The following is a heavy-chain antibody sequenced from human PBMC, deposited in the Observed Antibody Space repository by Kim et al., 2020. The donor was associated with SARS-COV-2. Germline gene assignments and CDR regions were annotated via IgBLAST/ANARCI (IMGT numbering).Heavy chain of an antibody. Sequence: SETLSLTCAVYGGSFSGYSWRWIRQPPGKGLEWIGEINHSGSTNYNPSLKSRVTISVDTSKIQFSLKLSSVTAADTAVYYCTRGPDTIYMVRGVNNWFDPWGQGTLVTVSS. CDR3: TRGPDTIYMVRGVNNWFDP. CDR1: GGSFSGYS. D-gene: IGHD3-10*01. J-gene: IGHJ5*02. V-gene: IGHV4-34*01. CDR2: INHSGST.